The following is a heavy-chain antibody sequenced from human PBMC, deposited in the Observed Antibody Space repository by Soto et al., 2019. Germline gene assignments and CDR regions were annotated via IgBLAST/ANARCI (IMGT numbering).Heavy chain of an antibody. V-gene: IGHV3-23*01. CDR1: GFTFDTYA. J-gene: IGHJ4*02. Sequence: GGSLRLSCAASGFTFDTYAMNWVRQAPGKGLEWVSEISAGDATYYAESVKGRFTISRDNSKNTLYLQMNSLRVEDTAVYYCGKGPNARTTRIDYWGQGTQVTVSS. CDR2: ISAGDAT. D-gene: IGHD1-1*01. CDR3: GKGPNARTTRIDY.